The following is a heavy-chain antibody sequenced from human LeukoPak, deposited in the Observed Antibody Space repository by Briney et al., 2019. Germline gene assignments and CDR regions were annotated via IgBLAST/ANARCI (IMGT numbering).Heavy chain of an antibody. V-gene: IGHV6-1*01. Sequence: SQTLSLTCAISGDSVSSNSAARNWIRQSPSRGLEWLGRTYYRSKWYNDYAVSVKSRITINPDTSKNQFSLQLNSVTPEDTAVYYCARGNYDFWSGYYLFGYWGQGTLVTVS. J-gene: IGHJ4*02. D-gene: IGHD3-3*01. CDR2: TYYRSKWYN. CDR3: ARGNYDFWSGYYLFGY. CDR1: GDSVSSNSAA.